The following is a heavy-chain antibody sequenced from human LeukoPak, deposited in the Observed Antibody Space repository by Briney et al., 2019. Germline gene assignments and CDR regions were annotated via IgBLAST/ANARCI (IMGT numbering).Heavy chain of an antibody. V-gene: IGHV3-30-3*01. D-gene: IGHD5-18*01. CDR3: ARDHFGGYSYGYPDY. CDR1: GFTFSSYA. Sequence: GGSLRLSCAASGFTFSSYAMHWVRQAPGKGLEWVAVISYDGSNKYYADSVKGRFTISRDNSKNTLYLQMNSLRAEDTAVYYCARDHFGGYSYGYPDYWGQGTLVTVSS. CDR2: ISYDGSNK. J-gene: IGHJ4*02.